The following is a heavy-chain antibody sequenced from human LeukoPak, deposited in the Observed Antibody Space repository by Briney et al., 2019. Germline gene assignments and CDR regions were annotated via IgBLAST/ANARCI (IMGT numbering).Heavy chain of an antibody. J-gene: IGHJ5*02. CDR1: GDSISSGDYY. CDR2: IYYSGST. V-gene: IGHV4-39*01. D-gene: IGHD6-13*01. CDR3: ARLELAAAGNRWFDP. Sequence: PSETLSLTCTVSGDSISSGDYYWPWVCQPPGRGLEWIGSIYYSGSTYYNPSLKSRVTISVDTSKNQFSLRLTSVTAADTAVYYCARLELAAAGNRWFDPWGQGTLVTVSS.